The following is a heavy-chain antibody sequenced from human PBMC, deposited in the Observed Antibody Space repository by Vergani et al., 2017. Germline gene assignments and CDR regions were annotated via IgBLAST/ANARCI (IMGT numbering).Heavy chain of an antibody. V-gene: IGHV1-2*02. CDR1: GYTFTDYF. Sequence: QVQLVQSWAEVKKPGASVKVSCKASGYTFTDYFMDWVRQASGQGLEWMGWINPNSGGTNYAQKFQGRVTMPRDTAISTAYMEMSNLRSDDTAVYYCARVDTSSNRDYFDYWGQGTLVTVSS. J-gene: IGHJ4*02. CDR2: INPNSGGT. CDR3: ARVDTSSNRDYFDY. D-gene: IGHD1-14*01.